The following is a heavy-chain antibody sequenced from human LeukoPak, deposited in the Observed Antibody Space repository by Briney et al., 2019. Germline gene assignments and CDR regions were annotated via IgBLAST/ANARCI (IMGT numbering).Heavy chain of an antibody. CDR3: ARTRIAAAVKSVGI. CDR1: GGSISSSSYY. CDR2: IYYSGST. J-gene: IGHJ3*02. Sequence: SETLSLTCTVSGGSISSSSYYWGWIRQPPGKGLEWVGSIYYSGSTYYNPSLKSRVTISVDTSKNQFSLKLSSVTAADTAVYYCARTRIAAAVKSVGIWGQGTMVTVSS. D-gene: IGHD6-13*01. V-gene: IGHV4-39*01.